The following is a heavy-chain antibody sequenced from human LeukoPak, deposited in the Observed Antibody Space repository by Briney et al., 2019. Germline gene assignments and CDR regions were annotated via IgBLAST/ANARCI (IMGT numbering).Heavy chain of an antibody. Sequence: SETLSLTCTVSGGSICDYYWTWIRQPPGKGLEWIGYIYYSGSTNYDPSLKSRVTISVDTSKNQFSLKLSSVTAADTAVYYCARAVFSYCSGGSCPYFDYWGQGTLVTVSS. D-gene: IGHD2-15*01. CDR2: IYYSGST. CDR3: ARAVFSYCSGGSCPYFDY. J-gene: IGHJ4*02. CDR1: GGSICDYY. V-gene: IGHV4-59*01.